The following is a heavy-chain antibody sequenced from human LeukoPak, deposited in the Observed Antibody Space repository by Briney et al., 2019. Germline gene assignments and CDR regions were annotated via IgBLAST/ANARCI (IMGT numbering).Heavy chain of an antibody. D-gene: IGHD5-24*01. CDR2: ISSSSSYI. Sequence: PGGSLRLSCAASGFTFSSYSMNWVRQAPGKGLEWVSSISSSSSYIYYADSVKGRFTISRDNAKNSLYLQMNSLRAEDTAVYYCAREEMADDAFDIWGQGTMVTVSS. CDR3: AREEMADDAFDI. CDR1: GFTFSSYS. J-gene: IGHJ3*02. V-gene: IGHV3-21*01.